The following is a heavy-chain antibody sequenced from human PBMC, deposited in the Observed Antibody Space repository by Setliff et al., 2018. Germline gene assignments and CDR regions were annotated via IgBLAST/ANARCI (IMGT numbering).Heavy chain of an antibody. Sequence: GGSLRLSCAASGFTFGNYYMTWIRQAPGKGLEWISYIHDSGNPTYYADSVKGRFTVSRDNAKNSLYLQMTSLRAEDTAIYYCARTTGYRLEGDFDYWGQGTLVTVSS. CDR3: ARTTGYRLEGDFDY. D-gene: IGHD3-16*01. CDR1: GFTFGNYY. J-gene: IGHJ4*02. V-gene: IGHV3-11*01. CDR2: IHDSGNPT.